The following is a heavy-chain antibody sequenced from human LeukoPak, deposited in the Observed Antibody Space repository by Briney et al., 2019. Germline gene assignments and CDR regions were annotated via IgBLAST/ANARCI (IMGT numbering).Heavy chain of an antibody. CDR2: ISWNSGSI. Sequence: RGRSLRLSCAASGFTFDDYAMHWVRQAPGKGLEWVSGISWNSGSIGYADSVKGRFTISRDNAKNSLYLQMNSLRAEDTALYYCAKDLGVGLNAFDIWGQGTMVTVSS. J-gene: IGHJ3*02. V-gene: IGHV3-9*01. CDR3: AKDLGVGLNAFDI. CDR1: GFTFDDYA. D-gene: IGHD4/OR15-4a*01.